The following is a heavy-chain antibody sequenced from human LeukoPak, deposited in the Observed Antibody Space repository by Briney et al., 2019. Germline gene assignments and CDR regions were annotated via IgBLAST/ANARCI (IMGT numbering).Heavy chain of an antibody. Sequence: RSGGSLRLSCAASGFTFSHYYMSWIRQAPGKGLEWVSYISGTGSTISYADSVKGRFTISRDNAKNSLYLQMNSLRAEDTAVYYCAPLWEFVVLPSLDVWGKGTTVTVSS. CDR3: APLWEFVVLPSLDV. V-gene: IGHV3-11*01. D-gene: IGHD2-8*01. J-gene: IGHJ6*04. CDR1: GFTFSHYY. CDR2: ISGTGSTI.